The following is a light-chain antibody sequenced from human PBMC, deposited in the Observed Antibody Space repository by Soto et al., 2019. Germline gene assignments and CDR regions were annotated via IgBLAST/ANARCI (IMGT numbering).Light chain of an antibody. Sequence: EIVLTQSPVTLSLSPGERATLSCRASQSVSRYFAWYQQKPGQAPRLLIYDASNRATGVPARFSGSGSGTDFTLTISSLEPEDFAVYYCQQRSSWPVTFGQGTKVDI. CDR2: DAS. CDR3: QQRSSWPVT. V-gene: IGKV3-11*01. CDR1: QSVSRY. J-gene: IGKJ1*01.